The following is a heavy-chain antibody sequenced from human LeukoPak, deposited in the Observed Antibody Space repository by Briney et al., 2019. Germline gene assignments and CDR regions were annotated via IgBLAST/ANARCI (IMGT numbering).Heavy chain of an antibody. CDR2: ISGSGGST. CDR3: AKAPTYYDFWSGYAFDY. CDR1: GFTFSSYA. D-gene: IGHD3-3*01. J-gene: IGHJ4*02. Sequence: GSLRLSCAASGFTFSSYAMSWVRKAPGKGLEWVSAISGSGGSTYYADSVKGRFTISRDNSKNTLYLQMNSLRAEDTAVYYCAKAPTYYDFWSGYAFDYWGQGTLVTVSS. V-gene: IGHV3-23*01.